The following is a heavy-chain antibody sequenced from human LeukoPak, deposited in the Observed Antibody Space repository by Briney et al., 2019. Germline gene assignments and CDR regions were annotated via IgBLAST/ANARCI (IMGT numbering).Heavy chain of an antibody. Sequence: GGSLRLSCAASGFIFSDYYMGWMRQAPGKGLEWVSYISNSGNTIYYTDSVKGRFTLSRDNAKNSLYLQMNSLRAEDTAVYYCARDLTQTGDGDYWGQGTLVTVSS. CDR2: ISNSGNTI. V-gene: IGHV3-11*04. CDR1: GFIFSDYY. D-gene: IGHD7-27*01. CDR3: ARDLTQTGDGDY. J-gene: IGHJ4*02.